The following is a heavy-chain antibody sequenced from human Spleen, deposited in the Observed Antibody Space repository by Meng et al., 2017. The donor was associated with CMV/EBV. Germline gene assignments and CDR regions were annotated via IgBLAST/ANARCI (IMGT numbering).Heavy chain of an antibody. CDR2: INHSGTT. V-gene: IGHV4-34*10. Sequence: VSGYYWSWIRQPPGKGLEFIGDINHSGTTNYKSSLKSRIAMSVDTSKNQFSLKLRSVTAADTAVYYCARAVYYCSGSNCYRYYFDYWGQGTLVTVSS. J-gene: IGHJ4*02. CDR3: ARAVYYCSGSNCYRYYFDY. CDR1: VSGYY. D-gene: IGHD2-15*01.